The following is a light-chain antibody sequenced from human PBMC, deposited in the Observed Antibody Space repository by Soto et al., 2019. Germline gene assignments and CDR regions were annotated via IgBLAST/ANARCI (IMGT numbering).Light chain of an antibody. Sequence: DIQMTQSPSSLSASVGDSVPISCRASQTISSRLSWYQQEPGKAPRLLIYAASRLQSGVPSRFAGSRCGTDFTLTISVLQPEDFATYYCQQRHGRVTFGQGTKVEIK. J-gene: IGKJ1*01. CDR1: QTISSR. CDR3: QQRHGRVT. CDR2: AAS. V-gene: IGKV1-39*01.